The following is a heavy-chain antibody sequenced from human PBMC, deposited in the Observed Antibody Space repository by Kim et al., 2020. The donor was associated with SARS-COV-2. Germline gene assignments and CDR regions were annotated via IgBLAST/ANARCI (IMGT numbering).Heavy chain of an antibody. J-gene: IGHJ4*02. CDR2: ISSDGGTT. D-gene: IGHD3-10*01. Sequence: GGSLRLSCSVSGFIFSTYAMHWVRQAPGKGLEHVSAISSDGGTTYYADSVKDRFTISRDNSKNTLFLQMSSLRAEETAVYYCVKDNYGYGTLDYWGQGTLVTVSS. V-gene: IGHV3-64D*09. CDR3: VKDNYGYGTLDY. CDR1: GFIFSTYA.